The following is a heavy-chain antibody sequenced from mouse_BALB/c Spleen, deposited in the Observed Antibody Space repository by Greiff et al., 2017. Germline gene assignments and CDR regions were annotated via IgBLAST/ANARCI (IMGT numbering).Heavy chain of an antibody. CDR1: GYTFTSYW. D-gene: IGHD2-4*01. Sequence: QVQLQQPGAELVKPGASVKLSCKASGYTFTSYWMHWVKQRPGQGLEWIGEINPSNGRTNYNEKFKSKATLTVDKSSSTAYMQLSSLTSEDSAVYYCARPTMITTGYCDVWGAGTTVTVSA. CDR3: ARPTMITTGYCDV. J-gene: IGHJ1*01. CDR2: INPSNGRT. V-gene: IGHV1S81*02.